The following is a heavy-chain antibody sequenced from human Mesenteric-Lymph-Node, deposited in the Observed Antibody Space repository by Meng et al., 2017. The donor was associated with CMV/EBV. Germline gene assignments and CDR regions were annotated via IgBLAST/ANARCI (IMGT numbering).Heavy chain of an antibody. CDR2: IHSDGGSI. D-gene: IGHD2-2*01. CDR3: AREVGGGVPAALYDN. Sequence: GESLKISCAASAFTFSTSWMDWVRQAPGKGLEWVSRIHSDGGSISYADSVQGRFTISRDNAKNTLYLQMNNLRAEDTAVYYCAREVGGGVPAALYDNWGQGTLVTVSS. J-gene: IGHJ4*02. V-gene: IGHV3-74*01. CDR1: AFTFSTSW.